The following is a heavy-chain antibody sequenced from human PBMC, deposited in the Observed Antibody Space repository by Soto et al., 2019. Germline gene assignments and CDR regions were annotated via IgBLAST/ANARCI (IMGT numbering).Heavy chain of an antibody. D-gene: IGHD6-6*01. CDR2: INPDNGGT. CDR1: GYTFTGHY. J-gene: IGHJ4*02. V-gene: IGHV1-2*02. CDR3: AREVGKVGYSSSSCDY. Sequence: QVQLVQSGAEVKKPGASVKVSCRASGYTFTGHYIYWVRQAPGQGLEWMGWINPDNGGTSYAQKFQGRVTMTTDTSMNTAYMELSRLRSDDTAVYYCAREVGKVGYSSSSCDYWGQGSLVTVST.